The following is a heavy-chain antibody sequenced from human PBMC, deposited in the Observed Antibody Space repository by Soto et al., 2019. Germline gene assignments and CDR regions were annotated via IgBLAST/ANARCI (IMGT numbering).Heavy chain of an antibody. D-gene: IGHD3-22*01. V-gene: IGHV5-51*01. Sequence: LGESLKISCKGSGYSFTSYWIGWVRQMPGKGLEWMGIIYPGDSDTRYSPSFQGQVTISADKSISTAYLQWSSLKASDTAMYYCARAYDSSGYYYADYYYGMDVWGQGTTVTVSS. J-gene: IGHJ6*02. CDR3: ARAYDSSGYYYADYYYGMDV. CDR2: IYPGDSDT. CDR1: GYSFTSYW.